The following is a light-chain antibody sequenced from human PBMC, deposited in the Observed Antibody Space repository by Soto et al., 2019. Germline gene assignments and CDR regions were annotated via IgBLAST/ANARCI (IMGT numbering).Light chain of an antibody. V-gene: IGKV3-20*01. CDR1: QSVSSSY. CDR3: QQYGSSPLYT. CDR2: GAS. Sequence: EIVLTQSPGTLSLSPGERATLSCRASQSVSSSYLAWYQQKPGQAPRLLIHGASFRATGIPDRFSGSGSGTDFTLTINRLEPEVFAVYYCQQYGSSPLYTFGQGTKLEIK. J-gene: IGKJ2*01.